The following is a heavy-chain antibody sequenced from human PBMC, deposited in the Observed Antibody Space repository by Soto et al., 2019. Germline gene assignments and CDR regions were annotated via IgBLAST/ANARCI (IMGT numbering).Heavy chain of an antibody. Sequence: EVQLEESGGGLVQPGGSLRVSCAASGFTFSRFWMHWVRQAPGMGLVWVSRINSDGSDTNYADSVKGRFTISRDNAKNTLYLQMNSQRAEDTAVYYCARAGGSCSGGSCTPRYFYGMDVWGQGTTVTVSS. V-gene: IGHV3-74*01. CDR1: GFTFSRFW. J-gene: IGHJ6*02. CDR3: ARAGGSCSGGSCTPRYFYGMDV. CDR2: INSDGSDT. D-gene: IGHD2-15*01.